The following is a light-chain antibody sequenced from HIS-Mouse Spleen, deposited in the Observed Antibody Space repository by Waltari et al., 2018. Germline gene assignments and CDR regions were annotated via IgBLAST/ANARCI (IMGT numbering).Light chain of an antibody. CDR1: SSDVGGYNY. Sequence: QSALTQPASVSGSPGQSITISCTGTSSDVGGYNYVSWYQQHPGKAPKLMIYEVSNRPSGVSNRCSGSKSGNTASRTISGLQAEDEADYYCSSYTSSSTLYVFGTGTKVTVL. CDR3: SSYTSSSTLYV. J-gene: IGLJ1*01. CDR2: EVS. V-gene: IGLV2-14*01.